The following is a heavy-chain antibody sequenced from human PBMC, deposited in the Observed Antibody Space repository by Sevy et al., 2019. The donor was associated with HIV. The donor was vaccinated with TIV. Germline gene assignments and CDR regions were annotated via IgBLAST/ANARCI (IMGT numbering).Heavy chain of an antibody. Sequence: ASVKVSCKVSGYTLTELSMHWVRQAPGKGLEWMGGFDPEDGETVYPQKFQGRVTVTEDTSTDTAYMELSSLRSEDTAVYYCATNSRYFSGSTFYSAEGLFDPWGQGTLVTVSS. D-gene: IGHD2-15*01. CDR2: FDPEDGET. V-gene: IGHV1-24*01. J-gene: IGHJ5*02. CDR1: GYTLTELS. CDR3: ATNSRYFSGSTFYSAEGLFDP.